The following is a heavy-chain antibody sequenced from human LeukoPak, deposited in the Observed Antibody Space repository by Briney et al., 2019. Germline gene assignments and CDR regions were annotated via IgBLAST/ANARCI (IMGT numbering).Heavy chain of an antibody. D-gene: IGHD6-19*01. J-gene: IGHJ4*02. CDR2: ISSGGGTT. V-gene: IGHV3-23*01. CDR1: GFTYSNYA. Sequence: PGGSLRLSCAASGFTYSNYAMNWVRQAPGKGLEWVSGISSGGGTTYYADSVKGRFIISRDNSKNTLYLQMDSLRAEDTAVYYCTKAGIAVPATPDYWGQGTLVTVSS. CDR3: TKAGIAVPATPDY.